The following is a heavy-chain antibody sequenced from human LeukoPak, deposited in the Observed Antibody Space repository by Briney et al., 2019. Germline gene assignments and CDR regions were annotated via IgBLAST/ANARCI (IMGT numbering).Heavy chain of an antibody. CDR2: IYYSGST. CDR1: GGSISNNNYY. V-gene: IGHV4-39*07. CDR3: ARERSGLSVDY. Sequence: PSETLSLTCTVSGGSISNNNYYWGWIRQPPGKGLEWIGNIYYSGSTYYNPSLKSRVTISVDTSKNQFSLKLSSVTAADTAVYYCARERSGLSVDYWGQGTLVTVSS. D-gene: IGHD3-16*02. J-gene: IGHJ4*02.